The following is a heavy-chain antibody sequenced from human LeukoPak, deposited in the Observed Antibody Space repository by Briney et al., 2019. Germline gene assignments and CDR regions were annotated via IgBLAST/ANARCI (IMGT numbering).Heavy chain of an antibody. CDR2: IYPGGSDT. CDR3: ARSHDYGGNSCFDY. V-gene: IGHV5-51*01. D-gene: IGHD4-23*01. Sequence: GEALKISWKGSGYSFTSYWIGWVRQMPGKGLEWRWIIYPGGSDTRYRPSFQGQVTISADKYISTAYLQWSSLKASDTAMYYCARSHDYGGNSCFDYWGQGTLVTVSS. J-gene: IGHJ4*02. CDR1: GYSFTSYW.